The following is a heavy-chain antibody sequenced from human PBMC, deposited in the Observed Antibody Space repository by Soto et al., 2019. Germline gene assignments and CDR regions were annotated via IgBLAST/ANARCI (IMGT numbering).Heavy chain of an antibody. CDR2: ISAYNGNT. Sequence: ASVKVSCKASGYTFTSYGISWVRQAPGQGLEWMGWISAYNGNTNYAQKLQGRVTMTTDTSTSTAYMELGSLGSDDTAVYYCAFGYIWGSYPLSDFDYWGQGTLVTVSS. V-gene: IGHV1-18*01. D-gene: IGHD3-16*01. CDR1: GYTFTSYG. J-gene: IGHJ4*02. CDR3: AFGYIWGSYPLSDFDY.